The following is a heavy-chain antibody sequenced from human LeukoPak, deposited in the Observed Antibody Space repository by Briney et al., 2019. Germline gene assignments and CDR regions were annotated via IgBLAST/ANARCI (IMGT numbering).Heavy chain of an antibody. CDR1: GGSISSGGYY. CDR2: IYYSGST. J-gene: IGHJ5*02. CDR3: AGLYYYDSSGYSWFDP. Sequence: SETLSFTCTVSGGSISSGGYYWSWIRQHPGKGLEWIGYIYYSGSTYYNPSLKSRVTISVDTSKNQFSLKLSSVTAADTAVYYCAGLYYYDSSGYSWFDPWGQGTLVTVSS. V-gene: IGHV4-31*03. D-gene: IGHD3-22*01.